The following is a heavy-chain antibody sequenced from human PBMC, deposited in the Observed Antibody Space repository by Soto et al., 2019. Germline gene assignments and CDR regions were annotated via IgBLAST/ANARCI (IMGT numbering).Heavy chain of an antibody. CDR2: IIPIFGTA. Sequence: GASVKVSCKASGYTFTGYYMHWVRQAPGQGLEWMGGIIPIFGTANYAQKFQGRVTITADESTSTAYMELSSLRSEDTAVYYCARDQGHIQPWGQGTLVTVSS. J-gene: IGHJ5*02. CDR3: ARDQGHIQP. CDR1: GYTFTGYY. V-gene: IGHV1-69*13. D-gene: IGHD2-21*01.